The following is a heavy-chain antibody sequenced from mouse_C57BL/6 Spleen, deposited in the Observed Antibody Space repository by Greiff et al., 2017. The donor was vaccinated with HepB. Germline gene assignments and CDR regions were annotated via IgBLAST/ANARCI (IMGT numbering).Heavy chain of an antibody. CDR1: GYTFTDYY. CDR3: ARGSYYSKWFDY. CDR2: INPYNGGT. V-gene: IGHV1-19*01. J-gene: IGHJ2*01. D-gene: IGHD2-5*01. Sequence: EVQLQQSGPVLVKPGASVKMSCKASGYTFTDYYMNWVKQSHGKSLEWIGVINPYNGGTSYNQKFKGKATLTVDKSSSTAYMELNSLTSEDSAVYYCARGSYYSKWFDYWGQGTTLTVSS.